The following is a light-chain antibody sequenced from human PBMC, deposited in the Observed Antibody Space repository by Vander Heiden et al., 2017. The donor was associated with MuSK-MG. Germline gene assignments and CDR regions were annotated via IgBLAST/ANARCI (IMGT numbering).Light chain of an antibody. J-gene: IGKJ2*02. CDR3: HQEDRPPCT. CDR1: QSVLYSSNNKNY. Sequence: DIVMTQSPDSLAVSLGERATINCKSSQSVLYSSNNKNYLAWYQQKPGQPPKLVIYWASTRESGVPDRFSGSGSGTDFTLTISSLQAEDVAVYYCHQEDRPPCTFGQGTKLXIK. CDR2: WAS. V-gene: IGKV4-1*01.